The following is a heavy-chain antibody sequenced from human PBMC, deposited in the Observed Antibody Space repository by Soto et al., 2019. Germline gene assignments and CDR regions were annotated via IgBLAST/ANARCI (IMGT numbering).Heavy chain of an antibody. CDR3: ARGAEYQLLSRDYFYGMDV. CDR2: ISYEGSNN. Sequence: QVQLVEAGGGVVQPGRSLRLSCGASGFTFNSHGMHWVRQAPGKGLEWVAVISYEGSNNFYAESVKSRFTISRDNSKNTLYLQMNSLRREDTAVYYCARGAEYQLLSRDYFYGMDVWGQGTTVTVSS. D-gene: IGHD2-2*01. J-gene: IGHJ6*02. V-gene: IGHV3-30*03. CDR1: GFTFNSHG.